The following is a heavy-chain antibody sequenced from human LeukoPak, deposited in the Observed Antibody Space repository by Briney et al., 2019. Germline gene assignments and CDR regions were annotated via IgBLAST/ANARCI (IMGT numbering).Heavy chain of an antibody. CDR1: GFIFSNSW. CDR3: AKWGCSGGSCYPFDY. V-gene: IGHV3-7*03. J-gene: IGHJ4*02. D-gene: IGHD2-15*01. CDR2: INQDGSDQ. Sequence: GGSLRLSCAASGFIFSNSWMNWVRQAPGKGLEWVANINQDGSDQYYVDSVKGRFTISRDNAKNSLYLQMNSLRAEDTAVYYCAKWGCSGGSCYPFDYWGQGTLVTVSS.